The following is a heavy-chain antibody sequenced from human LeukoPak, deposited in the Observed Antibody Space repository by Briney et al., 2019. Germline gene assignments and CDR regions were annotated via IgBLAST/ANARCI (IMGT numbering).Heavy chain of an antibody. D-gene: IGHD3-10*01. V-gene: IGHV4-34*01. CDR3: ARARYYGSGSYYRYYYGMDV. J-gene: IGHJ6*02. Sequence: SETLSLTCAVYGGSFSGYYWSWIRQPPGKGLEWIGEINHSGSTNYNPSLKSRVTISVDTSKNQFSLKLSSVTAAGTAVYYCARARYYGSGSYYRYYYGMDVWGQGTTVTVSS. CDR1: GGSFSGYY. CDR2: INHSGST.